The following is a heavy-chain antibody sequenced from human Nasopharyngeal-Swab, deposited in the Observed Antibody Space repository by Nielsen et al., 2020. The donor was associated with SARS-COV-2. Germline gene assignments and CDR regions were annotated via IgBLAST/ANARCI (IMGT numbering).Heavy chain of an antibody. CDR1: GFTFSSYA. CDR3: AKSAGIVVPAAMLGTIDY. Sequence: GGSLRLSCAASGFTFSSYAMHWVRQAPGKGLEWVAVISYDGSNKYYADSVKGRFTISRDNSKNTLYLQMNSLRAEDTAVYYCAKSAGIVVPAAMLGTIDYWGQGTLVTVSS. J-gene: IGHJ4*02. V-gene: IGHV3-30-3*02. CDR2: ISYDGSNK. D-gene: IGHD2-2*01.